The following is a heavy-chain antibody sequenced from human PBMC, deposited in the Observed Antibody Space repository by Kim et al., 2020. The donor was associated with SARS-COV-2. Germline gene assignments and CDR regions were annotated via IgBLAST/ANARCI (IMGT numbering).Heavy chain of an antibody. D-gene: IGHD3-3*01. Sequence: KYYADSVKGRFTISRDNSKNTLYLQMNSLRAEDTAVYYCATLESGYGMDVWGQGTTVTVSS. CDR3: ATLESGYGMDV. J-gene: IGHJ6*02. CDR2: K. V-gene: IGHV3-30*02.